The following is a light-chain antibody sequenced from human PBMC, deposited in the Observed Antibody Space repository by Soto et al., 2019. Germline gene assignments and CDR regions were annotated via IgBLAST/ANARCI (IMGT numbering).Light chain of an antibody. Sequence: QSALTQPASVSGSPGQSITISCSGTSGDVGGYNYVSWYQQHPGKAPKLMIYEVSNRPSGVSDRFSGSKSANTASLTISGLQAEDEADYYCSSYIVSSTYVFGTGTKLTVL. CDR2: EVS. V-gene: IGLV2-14*01. CDR3: SSYIVSSTYV. CDR1: SGDVGGYNY. J-gene: IGLJ1*01.